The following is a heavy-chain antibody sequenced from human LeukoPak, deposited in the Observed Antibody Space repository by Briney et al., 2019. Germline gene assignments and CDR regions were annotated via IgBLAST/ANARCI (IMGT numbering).Heavy chain of an antibody. D-gene: IGHD6-13*01. CDR2: ISSSSSYI. CDR1: GFTFSSYS. J-gene: IGHJ2*01. CDR3: ARGIFPFRRSIAAAYWYFDL. V-gene: IGHV3-21*01. Sequence: GGSLRLSCAASGFTFSSYSMNWVRQAPGKGLEWVSSISSSSSYIYYADSVKGRFTISRDNAKNSLYLQMNSLRAEDTAVYYCARGIFPFRRSIAAAYWYFDLWGRGTLVTVSS.